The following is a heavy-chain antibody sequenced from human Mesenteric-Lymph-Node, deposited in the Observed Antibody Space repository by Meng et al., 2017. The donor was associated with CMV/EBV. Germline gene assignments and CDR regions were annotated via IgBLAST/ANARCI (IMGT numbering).Heavy chain of an antibody. V-gene: IGHV4-34*01. CDR2: INHSGST. Sequence: VQLHHWGAGLLKPSEALSVTCAGYGGSFSGYYWNWIRQSPEKGLEWIGEINHSGSTTYNPSFTSRIIISVDTSTNQISLNMSSVTAADTAVYYCARGSSYDILTGYFDYWGQGALVTVSS. D-gene: IGHD3-9*01. J-gene: IGHJ4*02. CDR3: ARGSSYDILTGYFDY. CDR1: GGSFSGYY.